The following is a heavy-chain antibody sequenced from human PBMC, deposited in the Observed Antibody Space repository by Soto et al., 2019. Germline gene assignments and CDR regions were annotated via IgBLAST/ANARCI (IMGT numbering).Heavy chain of an antibody. D-gene: IGHD1-1*01. CDR3: ARIPGLERPDYYYNYGMDV. J-gene: IGHJ6*02. V-gene: IGHV3-30-3*01. CDR1: GFTFSSYA. CDR2: TSYDGSNK. Sequence: QVHVVESGGGVVQPGRSLRLSCTASGFTFSSYAMHWVRQAPGKGLEWVAVTSYDGSNKYYADSVKGRFTISRDNSKNTLYLQMNSLRAEDTAVYYCARIPGLERPDYYYNYGMDVWGQGTMVTVSS.